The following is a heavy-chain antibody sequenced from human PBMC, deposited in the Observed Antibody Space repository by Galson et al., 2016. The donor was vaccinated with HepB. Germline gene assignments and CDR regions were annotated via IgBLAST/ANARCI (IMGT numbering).Heavy chain of an antibody. CDR1: SFTLSNYG. J-gene: IGHJ3*02. Sequence: SVKVSCTASSFTLSNYGFSWVRQAPGQGLEWVGGVNTYTGDAYYPHRFQDRVTMTTDTSTKTAYMELRSLRSDDTAVYYCASRGGYDAFDIWGQGTRNTVSS. CDR2: VNTYTGDA. V-gene: IGHV1-18*01. D-gene: IGHD5-12*01. CDR3: ASRGGYDAFDI.